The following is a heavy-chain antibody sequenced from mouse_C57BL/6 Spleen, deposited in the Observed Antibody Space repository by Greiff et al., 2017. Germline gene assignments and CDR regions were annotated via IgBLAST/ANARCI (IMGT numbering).Heavy chain of an antibody. CDR1: GFTFSDYY. J-gene: IGHJ2*01. D-gene: IGHD1-1*01. V-gene: IGHV5-16*01. CDR2: INYDGSST. CDR3: ARENYYGSSYDYFDY. Sequence: EVQLVESEGGLVQPGSSMKLSCTASGFTFSDYYMAWVRQVPEKGLGWVANINYDGSSTYYLDSLKSRFIISRDNAKNILYLQMSSLKSEDTATYYCARENYYGSSYDYFDYCGQGTTLTVSS.